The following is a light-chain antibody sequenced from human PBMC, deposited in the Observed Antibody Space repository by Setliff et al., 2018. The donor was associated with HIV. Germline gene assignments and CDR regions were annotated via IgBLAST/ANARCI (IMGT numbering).Light chain of an antibody. V-gene: IGLV2-23*02. CDR1: RSDIGTYDL. Sequence: QSVLTQPASVSGSPGQSSTISCTGTRSDIGTYDLVSWYRQYPGKAPKLIIYEVNRRPAGVSDRLSGSKSGNTASLTISGLRAEDEATYYCCPYTSSTTYVFGTGTKVTVL. J-gene: IGLJ1*01. CDR3: CPYTSSTTYV. CDR2: EVN.